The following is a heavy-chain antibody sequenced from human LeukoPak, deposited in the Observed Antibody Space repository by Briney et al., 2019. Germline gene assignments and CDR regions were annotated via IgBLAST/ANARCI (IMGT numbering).Heavy chain of an antibody. V-gene: IGHV3-48*01. CDR3: ARDYDILTGYQPNFDY. J-gene: IGHJ4*02. CDR2: ISSSSSTI. CDR1: GFTFSSYS. Sequence: GGSLRLSCAASGFTFSSYSMNWVRQAPGKGLEWVSSISSSSSTIYYADSVKGRFTISRDSAKNSLYLQMNSLRAEDTAVYYCARDYDILTGYQPNFDYWGQGTLVTVSS. D-gene: IGHD3-9*01.